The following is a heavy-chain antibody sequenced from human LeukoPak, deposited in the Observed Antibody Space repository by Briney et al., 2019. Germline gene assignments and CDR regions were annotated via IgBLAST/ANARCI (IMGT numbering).Heavy chain of an antibody. V-gene: IGHV3-23*01. Sequence: GGSLRLSCAAFGFTFTSYSMNWFRQAPGKGLEWVSTISGGGGSTYYADSVKGRFTISRDNSKNTLYLQVNSLRAEDTAVYYCAKGGKWDVTPFDYWGQGTLVTVSS. CDR3: AKGGKWDVTPFDY. J-gene: IGHJ4*02. D-gene: IGHD1-26*01. CDR2: ISGGGGST. CDR1: GFTFTSYS.